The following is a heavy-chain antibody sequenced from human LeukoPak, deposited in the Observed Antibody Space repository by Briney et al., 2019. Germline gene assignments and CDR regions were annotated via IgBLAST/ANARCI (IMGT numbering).Heavy chain of an antibody. CDR1: GGSISSSSYY. Sequence: LSLTCTVSGGSISSSSYYWGWIRQPPGKGLEWTGHISHSGSTYYNPSLKSRVTISVDRSKNQFSLKLTSVTAADTAVYYCARQGYCSGTSCYAGGDWFDPWGQGTLVTVSS. D-gene: IGHD2-2*01. CDR2: ISHSGST. CDR3: ARQGYCSGTSCYAGGDWFDP. V-gene: IGHV4-30-2*01. J-gene: IGHJ5*02.